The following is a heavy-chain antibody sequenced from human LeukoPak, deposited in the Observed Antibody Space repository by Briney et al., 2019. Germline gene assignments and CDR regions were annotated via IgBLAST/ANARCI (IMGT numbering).Heavy chain of an antibody. CDR2: ISWNSGSI. CDR1: GFTFSSYW. V-gene: IGHV3-9*01. CDR3: AKDVIAPYYYYGMDV. J-gene: IGHJ6*02. D-gene: IGHD2/OR15-2a*01. Sequence: SLRLSCAASGFTFSSYWMSWVRQAPGKGLEWVSGISWNSGSIGYADSVKGRFTISRDNAKNSLYLQMNSLRAEDTALYYCAKDVIAPYYYYGMDVWGQGTTVTVSS.